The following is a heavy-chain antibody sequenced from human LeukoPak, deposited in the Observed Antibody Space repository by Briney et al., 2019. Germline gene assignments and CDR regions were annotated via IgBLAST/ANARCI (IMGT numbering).Heavy chain of an antibody. CDR3: ARDIVMVTYWFDP. D-gene: IGHD5-18*01. J-gene: IGHJ5*02. V-gene: IGHV1-2*02. Sequence: ASVKVSCKASGYTFTGYYMHWVRQAPGQGLEWMGWINPNSGGINYAQKFQGRVTTTRDTSISTAYMELSRLRSDDTAVYYCARDIVMVTYWFDPWGQGTLVTVSS. CDR1: GYTFTGYY. CDR2: INPNSGGI.